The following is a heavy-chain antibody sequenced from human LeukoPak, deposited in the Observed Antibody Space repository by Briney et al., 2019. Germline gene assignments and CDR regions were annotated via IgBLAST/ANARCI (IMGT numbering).Heavy chain of an antibody. J-gene: IGHJ4*02. Sequence: GGSLRLSCTASGFAFGSFWMSWVRQAPGKGLEWVANIKEDGSEIYYVDSVKGRFTISRDNAKNSLYLQMNSLRVEDTAMYYCARDLYGFWSGRDYWGQGTLVTVSS. D-gene: IGHD3-3*01. CDR1: GFAFGSFW. V-gene: IGHV3-7*01. CDR3: ARDLYGFWSGRDY. CDR2: IKEDGSEI.